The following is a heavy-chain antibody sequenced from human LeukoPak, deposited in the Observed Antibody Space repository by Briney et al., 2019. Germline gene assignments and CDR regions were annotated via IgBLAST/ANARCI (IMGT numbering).Heavy chain of an antibody. J-gene: IGHJ3*02. CDR1: GYTFTSYG. D-gene: IGHD6-13*01. Sequence: ASVKISCKASGYTFTSYGISWVRQAPGQGLEWMGWISAYNGNTNYAQKLQGRVTMTTDTSTSTAYMELRSLRSDDTAVYYCAREGYSSISKAFDIWGQGTMVTVSS. V-gene: IGHV1-18*01. CDR3: AREGYSSISKAFDI. CDR2: ISAYNGNT.